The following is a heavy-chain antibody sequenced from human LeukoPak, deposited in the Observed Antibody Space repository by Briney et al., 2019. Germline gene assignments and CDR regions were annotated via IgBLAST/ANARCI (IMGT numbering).Heavy chain of an antibody. CDR3: ARDYMAYYYGSGSYFDY. V-gene: IGHV1-69*13. Sequence: GASVKVSCKASGGTFSSYAVSWVRQAPGQGLEWMGGIIPIFGTANYAQKFQGRVTITADESTSTAYMELSSLRSEDTAVYYYARDYMAYYYGSGSYFDYWGQGTLVTVSS. CDR1: GGTFSSYA. D-gene: IGHD3-10*01. J-gene: IGHJ4*02. CDR2: IIPIFGTA.